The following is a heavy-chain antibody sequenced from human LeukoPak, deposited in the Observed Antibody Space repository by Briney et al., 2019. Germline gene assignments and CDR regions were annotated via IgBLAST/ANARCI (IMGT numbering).Heavy chain of an antibody. CDR3: AKDMSPYYDFWSGYLGPAPPAGSIDY. CDR1: GFTFSSYG. D-gene: IGHD3-3*01. V-gene: IGHV3-30*18. CDR2: ISYDGSNK. J-gene: IGHJ4*02. Sequence: GGSLGLSCAASGFTFSSYGMHWVRQAPGKGLEWVAVISYDGSNKYYADSVKGRFTISRDNSKNTLYLQMNSLRAEDTAVYYCAKDMSPYYDFWSGYLGPAPPAGSIDYWGKGTLVPVSS.